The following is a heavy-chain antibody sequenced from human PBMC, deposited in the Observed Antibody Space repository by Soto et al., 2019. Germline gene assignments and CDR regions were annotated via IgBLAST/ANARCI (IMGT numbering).Heavy chain of an antibody. Sequence: SVKVSCKASGYTFTSYYMHWVRQAPGQGLEWMGKINPIFGTANYAQKFQGRVTITADESTSTAYMELSSLRSEDTAVYYCARDRGPSSGYYPYWFDPWGQGTLVTVSS. CDR1: GYTFTSYY. V-gene: IGHV1-69*13. CDR3: ARDRGPSSGYYPYWFDP. CDR2: INPIFGTA. D-gene: IGHD3-22*01. J-gene: IGHJ5*02.